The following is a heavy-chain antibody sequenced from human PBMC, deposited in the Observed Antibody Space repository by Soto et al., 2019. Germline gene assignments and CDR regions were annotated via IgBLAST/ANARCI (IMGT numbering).Heavy chain of an antibody. CDR1: GYTFTGYY. CDR2: INPNSGGT. CDR3: ARGKPTYYDFWSGPKGVTPFDY. Sequence: ASVKVSCKASGYTFTGYYMHWVRQAPGQGLEWMGWINPNSGGTNYAQKFQGWVTMTRDTSISTAYMELSRLRSDDTAVYYCARGKPTYYDFWSGPKGVTPFDYWGQGTLVTVSS. J-gene: IGHJ4*02. D-gene: IGHD3-3*01. V-gene: IGHV1-2*04.